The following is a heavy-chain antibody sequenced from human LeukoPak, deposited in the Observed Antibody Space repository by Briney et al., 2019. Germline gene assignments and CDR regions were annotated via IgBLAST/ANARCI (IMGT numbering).Heavy chain of an antibody. CDR3: ARETYYYDSSGYYNRGDFDY. Sequence: KPSETLSLTCTVSGGSISSYYWSWIRQPPGKGLEWIGSIYHSGSTYYNPSLKSRVTISVDTSKNQFSLKLSSVTAADTAVYYCARETYYYDSSGYYNRGDFDYWGQGTLVTVSS. J-gene: IGHJ4*02. V-gene: IGHV4-38-2*02. D-gene: IGHD3-22*01. CDR2: IYHSGST. CDR1: GGSISSYY.